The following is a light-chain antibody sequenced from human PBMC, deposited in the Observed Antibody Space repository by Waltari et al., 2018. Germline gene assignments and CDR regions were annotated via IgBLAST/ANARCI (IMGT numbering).Light chain of an antibody. CDR2: DAS. J-gene: IGKJ4*01. V-gene: IGKV3-11*01. CDR3: QQRSNWPPELT. CDR1: QSVGTS. Sequence: EIVLTQSPATLPSSPGERATLSCRASQSVGTSLAWYQQNPGQATRILIWDASNRARGTPARFSGSGSGTDFTLTISGLEPEDFAVYYCQQRSNWPPELTFGGGTKVEIK.